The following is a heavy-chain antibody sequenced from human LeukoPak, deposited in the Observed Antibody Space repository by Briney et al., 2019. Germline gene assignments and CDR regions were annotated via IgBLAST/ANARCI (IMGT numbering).Heavy chain of an antibody. CDR3: ASDYGAATRNWFDP. CDR2: ISSSSSTI. V-gene: IGHV3-48*01. Sequence: PGGSLRLSCAASGFTFSSYSMKWVRQAPGKGLEWVSYISSSSSTILYADSVKGRFTISRDHSKNTLYLQMNSLIVEDTAVYYCASDYGAATRNWFDPWGQGTLVTVSS. CDR1: GFTFSSYS. D-gene: IGHD4-17*01. J-gene: IGHJ5*02.